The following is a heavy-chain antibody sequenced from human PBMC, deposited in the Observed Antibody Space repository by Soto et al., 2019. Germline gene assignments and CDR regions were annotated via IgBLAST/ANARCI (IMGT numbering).Heavy chain of an antibody. D-gene: IGHD2-2*01. CDR1: GYTFTGYY. Sequence: ASVKVSCEASGYTFTGYYMHWVRQAPGQGLEWMGWINPNSGGTNYAQKFQGWVTMTRDTSISTAYMELSRLRSDDTAVYYCARELRYCSSTSCQDNDHYYYGMDVWG. J-gene: IGHJ6*04. CDR2: INPNSGGT. V-gene: IGHV1-2*04. CDR3: ARELRYCSSTSCQDNDHYYYGMDV.